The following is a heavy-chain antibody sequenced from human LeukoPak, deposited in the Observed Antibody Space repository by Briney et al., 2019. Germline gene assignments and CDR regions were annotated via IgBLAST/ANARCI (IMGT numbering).Heavy chain of an antibody. CDR3: AKDRGNIYCSSTSCYFDY. J-gene: IGHJ4*02. CDR1: GLTVSNNY. D-gene: IGHD2-2*01. CDR2: IYSDGST. V-gene: IGHV3-53*01. Sequence: GGSLRLSCAASGLTVSNNYMSWVRQAPGKGLEWVSVIYSDGSTYYADSVKGRFTISRDNSKNILYLQMNSLRAEDTAVYYCAKDRGNIYCSSTSCYFDYWGQGTLVTVSS.